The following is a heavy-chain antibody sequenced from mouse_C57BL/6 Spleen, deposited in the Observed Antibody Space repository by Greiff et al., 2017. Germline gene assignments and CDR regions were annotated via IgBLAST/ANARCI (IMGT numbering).Heavy chain of an antibody. D-gene: IGHD2-2*01. CDR2: ISDGGSYT. Sequence: EVQLVESGGGLVKPGGSLKLSCAASGFTFSSYAMSWVRQTPEKRLEWVATISDGGSYTYYPDNVKGRFTIFRDHAKNNLDLQMSHLKSEDTAMYYCARGGESTRVTTRGLYYAMDYWGQGTSVTVSS. CDR1: GFTFSSYA. CDR3: ARGGESTRVTTRGLYYAMDY. J-gene: IGHJ4*01. V-gene: IGHV5-4*01.